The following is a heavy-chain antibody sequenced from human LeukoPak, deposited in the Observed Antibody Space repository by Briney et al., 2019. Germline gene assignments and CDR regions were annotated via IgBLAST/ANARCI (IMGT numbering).Heavy chain of an antibody. CDR1: GYSFTSYW. CDR2: IYFGDSDA. J-gene: IGHJ5*02. V-gene: IGHV5-51*01. CDR3: ARTSPQVWFDP. Sequence: GESLKISCKGSGYSFTSYWIAWVRQKPGEGLEWMGIIYFGDSDAKYSPSFQGQVTISADKSTTTAYLQWDSLKASDTAMYYCARTSPQVWFDPWGQGTLVTVSS.